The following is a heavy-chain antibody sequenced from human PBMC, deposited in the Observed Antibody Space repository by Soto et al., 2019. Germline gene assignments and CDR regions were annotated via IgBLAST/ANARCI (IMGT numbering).Heavy chain of an antibody. Sequence: GSLRLSCAASGFTFSDYYMGWILQAPGKGLEWISYISSNSNYKNHADSVRGRFSISRDNAKNSLYLQMHSLRAEDTAVYYCARATGYYHTSGSDSWGQGTLVTVYS. V-gene: IGHV3-11*06. CDR2: ISSNSNYK. D-gene: IGHD3-22*01. CDR1: GFTFSDYY. CDR3: ARATGYYHTSGSDS. J-gene: IGHJ4*02.